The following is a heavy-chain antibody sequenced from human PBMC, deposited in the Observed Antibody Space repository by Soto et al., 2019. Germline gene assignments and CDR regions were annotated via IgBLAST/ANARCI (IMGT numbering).Heavy chain of an antibody. Sequence: SETLSLTCTVSGGSISSDYWSWIRQPPGKGLEWIGSINYRGSTNYNPYLKSRITITVDTSKNHFSLKVSSVTSADTAVYYCARKGKAASAPWDYWGQGTLVTVS. CDR1: GGSISSDY. J-gene: IGHJ4*02. CDR3: ARKGKAASAPWDY. CDR2: INYRGST. D-gene: IGHD6-13*01. V-gene: IGHV4-59*01.